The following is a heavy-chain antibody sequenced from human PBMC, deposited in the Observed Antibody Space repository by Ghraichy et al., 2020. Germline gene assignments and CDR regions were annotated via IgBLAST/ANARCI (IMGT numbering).Heavy chain of an antibody. Sequence: GSLSLTCTVSGGSISSYYWSWIRQPAGKGLEWIGRIYTSGSTNYNPSLKSRVTMSVDTSKNQFSLKLSSVTAADTAVYYCARGGYSHYYYYYMDVWGKGTTVTVSS. CDR2: IYTSGST. J-gene: IGHJ6*03. CDR1: GGSISSYY. CDR3: ARGGYSHYYYYYMDV. D-gene: IGHD6-25*01. V-gene: IGHV4-4*07.